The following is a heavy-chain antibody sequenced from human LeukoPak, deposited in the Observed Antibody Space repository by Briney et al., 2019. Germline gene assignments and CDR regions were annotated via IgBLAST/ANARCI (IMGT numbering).Heavy chain of an antibody. CDR1: GFTFSSYG. D-gene: IGHD4-17*01. CDR2: ISYDGSNK. J-gene: IGHJ6*02. V-gene: IGHV3-30*18. CDR3: AKSYGDYYYYGMDV. Sequence: GRSLRLSCAASGFTFSSYGMHWVRKAPGKGLEWVAVISYDGSNKYYADSVKGRFTISRDNSKNTLYLQMNSLRAEDTAVYYCAKSYGDYYYYGMDVWGQGTTVTVSS.